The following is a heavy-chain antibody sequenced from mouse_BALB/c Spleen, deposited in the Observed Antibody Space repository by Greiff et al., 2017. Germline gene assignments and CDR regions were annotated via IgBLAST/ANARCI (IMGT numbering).Heavy chain of an antibody. CDR1: GFTFSDYY. D-gene: IGHD2-4*01. CDR2: ISDGGSYT. Sequence: EVKLQESGGGLVKPGGSLKLSCAASGFTFSDYYMYWVRQTPEKRLEWVATISDGGSYTYYPDSVKGRFTISRDNAKNNLYLQMSSLKSEDTAMYYCARDVSTMITTAWFAYWGQGTLVTVSA. CDR3: ARDVSTMITTAWFAY. J-gene: IGHJ3*01. V-gene: IGHV5-4*02.